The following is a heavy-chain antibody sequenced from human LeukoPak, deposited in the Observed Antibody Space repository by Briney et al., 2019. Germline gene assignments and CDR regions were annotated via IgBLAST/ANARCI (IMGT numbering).Heavy chain of an antibody. D-gene: IGHD3-16*01. CDR2: IYYSGST. CDR1: GGSISSYC. CDR3: ARHGGDGLDY. J-gene: IGHJ4*02. Sequence: TASETLSLTCTVSGGSISSYCWSWIRQPPGKGLEWIGYIYYSGSTNYNPSLKSRVTISVDTSKNQFSLKLSSVTAADTAVYYCARHGGDGLDYWGQGTLVTVSS. V-gene: IGHV4-59*08.